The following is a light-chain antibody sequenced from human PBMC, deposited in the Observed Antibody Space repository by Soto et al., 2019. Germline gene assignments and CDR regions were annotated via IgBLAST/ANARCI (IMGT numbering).Light chain of an antibody. CDR3: QQYNNWLTWT. V-gene: IGKV3-15*01. J-gene: IGKJ1*01. CDR2: GAS. Sequence: EIVMTHSPATLSVSPWEIASLSCRASQSVSSNLAWYQQKPGQAPRLLIYGASTRATGIPARFSCSGSGTEFTLIISSLQSVDFAVYYCQQYNNWLTWTFGQGTKVDIK. CDR1: QSVSSN.